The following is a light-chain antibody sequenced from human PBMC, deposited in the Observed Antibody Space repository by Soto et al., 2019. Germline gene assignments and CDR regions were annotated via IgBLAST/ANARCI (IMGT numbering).Light chain of an antibody. V-gene: IGKV1-5*03. CDR1: QSIRSW. Sequence: DIQMTQSPSTLSASVGDRATITCRASQSIRSWLAWYQQKPGKAPKLLIYKASNLQSGVPSRFSGSASGTEFTLTISGLQPDDFATYYCQQYNSYPWTFGQGTKVENK. J-gene: IGKJ1*01. CDR3: QQYNSYPWT. CDR2: KAS.